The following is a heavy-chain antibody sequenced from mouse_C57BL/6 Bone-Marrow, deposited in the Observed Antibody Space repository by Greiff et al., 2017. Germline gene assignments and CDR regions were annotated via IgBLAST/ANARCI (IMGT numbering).Heavy chain of an antibody. Sequence: EVKLVESGGGLVKPGGSLKLSCAASGFTFSDYGMHWVRQAPEKGLEWVAYISSGSSTIYYADTVKGRFTIASNNAKNTLCLQMTGLGSEDTAIYYCARGTRDVWGKGTTLTVSS. CDR1: GFTFSDYG. CDR2: ISSGSSTI. CDR3: ARGTRDV. V-gene: IGHV5-17*01. J-gene: IGHJ2*01. D-gene: IGHD3-3*01.